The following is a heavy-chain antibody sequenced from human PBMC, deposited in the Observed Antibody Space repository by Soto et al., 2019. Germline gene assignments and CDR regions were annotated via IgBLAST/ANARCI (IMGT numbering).Heavy chain of an antibody. V-gene: IGHV1-3*01. D-gene: IGHD6-19*01. CDR2: INAGNGNT. J-gene: IGHJ4*02. CDR3: ASDSSGWYFFDY. Sequence: ASVKVSCKASGYTFTSYAMHWVRQAPGQRLEWMGWINAGNGNTKYSQKFQGRVTITRDTSASTAYMELSSLRSEDTAVYYCASDSSGWYFFDYWGQGTLVTVSS. CDR1: GYTFTSYA.